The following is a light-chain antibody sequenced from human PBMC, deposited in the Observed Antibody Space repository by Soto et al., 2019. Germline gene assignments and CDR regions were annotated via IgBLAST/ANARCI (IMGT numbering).Light chain of an antibody. Sequence: DIQMTQSPSSLSASVGDRVNITCRASPVIGNDLGWYQQKPGKAPKRLIYGASTLQSGVPSRFSRSESGTEFTPTINRLQPEDFATYYCLQHNTYPRTFGQGTKVEIK. CDR1: PVIGND. CDR3: LQHNTYPRT. J-gene: IGKJ1*01. CDR2: GAS. V-gene: IGKV1-17*01.